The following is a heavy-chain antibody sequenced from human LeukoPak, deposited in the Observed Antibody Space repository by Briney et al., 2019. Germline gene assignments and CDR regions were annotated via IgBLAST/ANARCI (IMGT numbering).Heavy chain of an antibody. CDR2: ITSSSSAI. Sequence: GGSLRLSCAASGSTFSNYNMNWVRQAPGKGLEWVSYITSSSSAIYYTDSVKGRFTISRDNAKNSLYLQMNSLRDEDTAVYYCVRGMDVWGQGTTVTVSS. J-gene: IGHJ6*02. V-gene: IGHV3-48*02. CDR3: VRGMDV. CDR1: GSTFSNYN.